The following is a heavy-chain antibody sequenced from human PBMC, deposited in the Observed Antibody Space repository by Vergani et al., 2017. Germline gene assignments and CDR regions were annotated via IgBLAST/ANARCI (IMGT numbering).Heavy chain of an antibody. CDR1: GGTFSSYA. V-gene: IGHV1-69*17. CDR2: IIPIFGIA. CDR3: ASQRLVYDSSGYPQRGWFDP. J-gene: IGHJ5*02. Sequence: QVQLVQSGAEVKKPGSSVKVSCKASGGTFSSYAISWVRQAPGQGLEWMGGIIPIFGIANYAQKFQGRVTITADKSTSTAYMELSSLRSEDTAVYYCASQRLVYDSSGYPQRGWFDPWGQGTLVTVSS. D-gene: IGHD3-22*01.